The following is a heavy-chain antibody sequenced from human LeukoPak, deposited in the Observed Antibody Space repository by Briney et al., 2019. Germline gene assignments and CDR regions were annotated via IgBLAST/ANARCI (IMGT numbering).Heavy chain of an antibody. CDR1: GGSFSGYY. J-gene: IGHJ6*03. Sequence: TSETLSLTCAVYGGSFSGYYWSWIRQPPGKGLEWIGEINHSGSTNYSPSLKSRVTISVDTSKNQFSLKLSSVTAADTAVYYCARGRYYYGSGSYYNLGYYYYYYMDVWGKGTTVTVSS. D-gene: IGHD3-10*01. CDR3: ARGRYYYGSGSYYNLGYYYYYYMDV. V-gene: IGHV4-34*01. CDR2: INHSGST.